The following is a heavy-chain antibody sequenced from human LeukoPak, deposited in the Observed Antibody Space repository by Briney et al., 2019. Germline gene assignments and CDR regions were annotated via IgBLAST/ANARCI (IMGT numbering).Heavy chain of an antibody. J-gene: IGHJ6*02. Sequence: PSQTLSLTCAVSGGSIGSGGYYWSWIRQPPGKGLEWIGYIYYSGSTNYNPSLKSRVTISVDTSKNQFSLKLSSVTAADTAVYYCARDEFATNYYYGMDVWGQGTTVTVSS. CDR2: IYYSGST. CDR1: GGSIGSGGYY. CDR3: ARDEFATNYYYGMDV. D-gene: IGHD1-1*01. V-gene: IGHV4-61*08.